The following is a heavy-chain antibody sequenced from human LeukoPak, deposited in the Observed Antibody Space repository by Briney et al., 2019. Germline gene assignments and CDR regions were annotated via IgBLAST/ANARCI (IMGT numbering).Heavy chain of an antibody. CDR2: IYTSGST. CDR3: ARAVGGDGSGSL. D-gene: IGHD3-10*01. CDR1: GGSMTTDY. Sequence: SETLSLTCTVSGGSMTTDYWSWIRQPPGKGLEWIGRIYTSGSTNYNPSLKSRVTISVDTSKNQFFLKLSSVAAADTAVYYCARAVGGDGSGSLWGPGTLVTVSS. J-gene: IGHJ4*02. V-gene: IGHV4-4*07.